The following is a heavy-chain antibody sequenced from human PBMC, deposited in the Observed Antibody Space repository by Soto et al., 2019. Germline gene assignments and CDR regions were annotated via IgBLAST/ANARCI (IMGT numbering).Heavy chain of an antibody. D-gene: IGHD6-6*01. CDR2: IYYSGST. Sequence: PSETLSLTCTVSGGSVSSGSYYWSWIRQPPGKGLEWIGYIYYSGSTNYNPSLKSRVTISVDTSKSQFSLKLSSVTAAATAVYYCARARHSSSSHYYYGMDVWGQGTTVTVSS. CDR1: GGSVSSGSYY. CDR3: ARARHSSSSHYYYGMDV. V-gene: IGHV4-61*01. J-gene: IGHJ6*02.